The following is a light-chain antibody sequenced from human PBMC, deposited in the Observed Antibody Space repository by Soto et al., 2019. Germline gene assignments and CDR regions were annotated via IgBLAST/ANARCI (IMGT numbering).Light chain of an antibody. CDR3: MQALQTPAT. CDR2: LGS. Sequence: DIVMTQSPLSLPVTPGEPASISCRSSQSLLHSNGYNYLDWYLPKPGQSPQLLIYLGSNRASGVTDRVSGSGSGTDFTMKISRVEAEDVGVYYCMQALQTPATCGQGTKVEIK. J-gene: IGKJ1*01. CDR1: QSLLHSNGYNY. V-gene: IGKV2-28*01.